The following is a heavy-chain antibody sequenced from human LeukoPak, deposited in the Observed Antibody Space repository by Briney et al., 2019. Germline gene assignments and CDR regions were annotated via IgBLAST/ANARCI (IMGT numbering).Heavy chain of an antibody. Sequence: GGSLRLSCAASGFTFSSYGMHWVRQAPGKGLEWVAVISHDGSNKYYADSVKGRFTISRDNSKNTLYLQMNSLRAEDTAVYYCANENYYGSGSYPDYWGQGTLVTVPS. V-gene: IGHV3-30*18. CDR2: ISHDGSNK. CDR3: ANENYYGSGSYPDY. D-gene: IGHD3-10*01. CDR1: GFTFSSYG. J-gene: IGHJ4*02.